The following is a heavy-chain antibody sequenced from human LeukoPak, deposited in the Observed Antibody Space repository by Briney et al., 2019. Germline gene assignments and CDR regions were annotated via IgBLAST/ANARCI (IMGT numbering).Heavy chain of an antibody. D-gene: IGHD4-17*01. V-gene: IGHV4-34*01. CDR3: ARSGDYVFDY. CDR2: INHSGST. CDR1: GGSFSGYY. J-gene: IGHJ4*02. Sequence: SETLSLICAVYGGSFSGYYWSWIRQPPGKGLEWIGEINHSGSTNYNPSLKSRVTISVDTSKNQFSLKLSSVTAADTAVYYCARSGDYVFDYWGQGTLVTVSS.